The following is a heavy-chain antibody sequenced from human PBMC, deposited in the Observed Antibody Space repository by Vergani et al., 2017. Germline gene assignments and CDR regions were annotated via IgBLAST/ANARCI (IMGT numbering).Heavy chain of an antibody. CDR1: GGTFSSYA. D-gene: IGHD2-15*01. Sequence: QVQLVQSGAEVKKPGSSVKVSCKASGGTFSSYAISWVRQAPGQGLEWMGGIIPIFGTANYAQKFQGRVTITADESTSTAYMELSSLRSEDTAVYYWAREGSSGGTFSGLLLSNMDVWGKGTTVTVSS. CDR3: AREGSSGGTFSGLLLSNMDV. J-gene: IGHJ6*03. CDR2: IIPIFGTA. V-gene: IGHV1-69*01.